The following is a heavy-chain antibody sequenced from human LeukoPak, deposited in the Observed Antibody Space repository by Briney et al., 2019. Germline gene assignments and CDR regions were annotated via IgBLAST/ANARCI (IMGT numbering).Heavy chain of an antibody. CDR2: ISWNSGSI. D-gene: IGHD3-3*01. J-gene: IGHJ4*02. Sequence: GGSLRLSCAASGFTFDDYAMHWVRQAPGKGLEWVSGISWNSGSIGYADSVKGRFTISRDNAKNSLYLQMNSLRAEDTALYYCAKDYDFWSGYHDYWGQGTLVTVSS. CDR1: GFTFDDYA. CDR3: AKDYDFWSGYHDY. V-gene: IGHV3-9*01.